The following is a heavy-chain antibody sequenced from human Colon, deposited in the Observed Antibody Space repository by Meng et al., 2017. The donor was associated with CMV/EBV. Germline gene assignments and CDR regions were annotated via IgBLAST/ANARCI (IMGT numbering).Heavy chain of an antibody. V-gene: IGHV3-15*01. CDR2: IKSETRGGTT. CDR1: SVNHVW. Sequence: SVNHVWVGWARQGSGKGLEWVGHIKSETRGGTTHYAESVKGRFTMSRDDSKNAFYLQMNNLKLEDTAVYYCTTDSGIGPHPLVGNWGQGTLVTVSS. D-gene: IGHD6-6*01. CDR3: TTDSGIGPHPLVGN. J-gene: IGHJ4*02.